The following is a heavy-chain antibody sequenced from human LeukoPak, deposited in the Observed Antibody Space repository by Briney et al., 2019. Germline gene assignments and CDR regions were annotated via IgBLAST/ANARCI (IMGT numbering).Heavy chain of an antibody. CDR2: ISWDGGST. CDR1: GFTFDDYA. D-gene: IGHD6-19*01. Sequence: PGGSLGLSCAASGFTFDDYAMHWVRQAPGKGLEWVSLISWDGGSTYYADSVKGRFTISRDNSKNSLYLQMNSLRAEDTALYYCARTSSGWSYFFDYWGQGTLVTVSS. CDR3: ARTSSGWSYFFDY. V-gene: IGHV3-43D*03. J-gene: IGHJ4*02.